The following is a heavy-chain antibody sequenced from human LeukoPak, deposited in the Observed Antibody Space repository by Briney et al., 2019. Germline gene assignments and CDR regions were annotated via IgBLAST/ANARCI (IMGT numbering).Heavy chain of an antibody. J-gene: IGHJ3*02. CDR2: ISSSGSTI. D-gene: IGHD4/OR15-4a*01. Sequence: GGSLRLSCEVSGFTCSDYSMNWVRQAPGKGLEWVSYISSSGSTIYYADSVKGRFTISRDNSKNTLYLQMNSLRAGDTAMYYCAKVSLNMVNDAFDIWGQGTMVSVSS. CDR1: GFTCSDYS. CDR3: AKVSLNMVNDAFDI. V-gene: IGHV3-48*01.